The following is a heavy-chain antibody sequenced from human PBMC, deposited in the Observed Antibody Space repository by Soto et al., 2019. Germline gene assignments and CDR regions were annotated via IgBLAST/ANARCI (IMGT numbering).Heavy chain of an antibody. CDR1: GGTFSSYA. CDR3: ARDDTYYYDSSGYSGRNYYYYYGMDV. V-gene: IGHV1-69*13. D-gene: IGHD3-22*01. Sequence: SVKVSCKASGGTFSSYAISWVRQAPGQGLEWMGGIIPIFGTANYAQKFQGRVTITADESTSTAYMELSSLRSEDTAVYYCARDDTYYYDSSGYSGRNYYYYYGMDVWGQGSTVTGS. CDR2: IIPIFGTA. J-gene: IGHJ6*02.